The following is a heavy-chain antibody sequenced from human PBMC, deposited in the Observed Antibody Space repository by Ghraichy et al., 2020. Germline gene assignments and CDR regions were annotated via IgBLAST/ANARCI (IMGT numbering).Heavy chain of an antibody. J-gene: IGHJ6*02. CDR2: ISGSGGST. Sequence: GGSLRLSCAASGFTFSSYAMSWVRQAPGKGLEWVSAISGSGGSTYYADSVKGRFTISRDNSKSTLYLQMNSLRAEDTAVYYCAKDESVDYDSSGPRLMDVWGQGTTVTVSS. CDR3: AKDESVDYDSSGPRLMDV. D-gene: IGHD3-22*01. CDR1: GFTFSSYA. V-gene: IGHV3-23*01.